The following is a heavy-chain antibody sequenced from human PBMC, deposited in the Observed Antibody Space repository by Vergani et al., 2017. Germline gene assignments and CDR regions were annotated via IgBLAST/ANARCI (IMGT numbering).Heavy chain of an antibody. V-gene: IGHV5-51*01. CDR3: TRHVPCVDGACLPFDH. Sequence: EVMLVQSGAEVKKPGESLKISCKYSESSFISNEIAWVRQMSGKGLPWIGNINPIDSKIAYSPSFQGQSIMSLDKSITTAYLQWRSLTASDTAIYYCTRHVPCVDGACLPFDHWGQGTQVTVSS. J-gene: IGHJ4*02. D-gene: IGHD5-24*01. CDR2: INPIDSKI. CDR1: ESSFISNE.